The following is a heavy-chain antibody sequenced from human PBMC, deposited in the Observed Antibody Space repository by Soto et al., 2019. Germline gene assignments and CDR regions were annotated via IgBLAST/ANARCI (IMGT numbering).Heavy chain of an antibody. CDR2: INHSGST. J-gene: IGHJ5*02. V-gene: IGHV4-39*07. D-gene: IGHD4-17*01. CDR1: GGSISSSSYY. CDR3: ARGLANATVTTLSNWFDP. Sequence: SETLSLTCTVSGGSISSSSYYWGWIRQPPGKGLEWIGEINHSGSTNYNPSLKSRVTISVDTSKNQFSLKLSSVTAADTAVYYCARGLANATVTTLSNWFDPWGRGTLVTVSS.